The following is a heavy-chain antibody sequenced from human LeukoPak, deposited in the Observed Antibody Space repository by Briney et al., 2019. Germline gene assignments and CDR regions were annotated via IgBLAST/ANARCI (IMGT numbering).Heavy chain of an antibody. CDR2: IIPILGIA. Sequence: ASVKVSCKASGGTLSSYTISWVRQAPGQGLEWMGRIIPILGIANYAQKFQGRVTITADKSTSTAYMELSSQRSEDTGVYYCVREKYGSSSWSYYFDYWGQGTLVTVSS. V-gene: IGHV1-69*04. CDR1: GGTLSSYT. D-gene: IGHD6-13*01. J-gene: IGHJ4*02. CDR3: VREKYGSSSWSYYFDY.